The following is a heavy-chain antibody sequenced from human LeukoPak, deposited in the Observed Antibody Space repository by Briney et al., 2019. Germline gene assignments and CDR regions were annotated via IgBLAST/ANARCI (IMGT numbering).Heavy chain of an antibody. Sequence: ASVKVSCKASGYTFTSYGISWVRQAPGQGLEWMGWISAYNGNTNYAQKLQGRVTVTTDTSTSTAYMELRSLRSDDTAVYYCARVPPGGGRYFDWLDRIRPWFDYWGQGTLVTVSS. V-gene: IGHV1-18*01. CDR3: ARVPPGGGRYFDWLDRIRPWFDY. CDR2: ISAYNGNT. D-gene: IGHD3-9*01. CDR1: GYTFTSYG. J-gene: IGHJ4*02.